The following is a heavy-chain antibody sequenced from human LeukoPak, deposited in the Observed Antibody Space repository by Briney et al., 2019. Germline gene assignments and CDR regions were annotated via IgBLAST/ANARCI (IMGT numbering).Heavy chain of an antibody. CDR3: AREMSGSNDAFDI. CDR1: GFTLSTYD. CDR2: IYEAGNT. V-gene: IGHV3-13*01. Sequence: GGSLRLSCAASGFTLSTYDMHWVRQVTGEALEWVSMIYEAGNTYYTGSVKGRFTISRENAKNSLYLQMHGLTAGDTAVYYCAREMSGSNDAFDIWGPGTMVTVSS. D-gene: IGHD3-10*01. J-gene: IGHJ3*02.